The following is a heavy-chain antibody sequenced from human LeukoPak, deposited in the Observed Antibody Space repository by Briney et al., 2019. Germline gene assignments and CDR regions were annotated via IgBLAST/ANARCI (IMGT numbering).Heavy chain of an antibody. D-gene: IGHD1-26*01. Sequence: ASVKVSCKASGYTFTNYYMHWVRQAPGQGLEWMGIINPSGGSTSYAQKFQGRVTMTRNTSISTAYMELSSLRSEDTAVYYCARGGYSGSGDIDYWGQGTLVTVSS. CDR2: INPSGGST. CDR3: ARGGYSGSGDIDY. V-gene: IGHV1-46*01. CDR1: GYTFTNYY. J-gene: IGHJ4*02.